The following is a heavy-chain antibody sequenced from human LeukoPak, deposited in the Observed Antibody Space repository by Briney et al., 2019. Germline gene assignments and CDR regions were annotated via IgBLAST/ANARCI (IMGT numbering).Heavy chain of an antibody. V-gene: IGHV3-23*01. CDR2: ISGGGGST. CDR3: ATHITMVRGIDAFDI. CDR1: SFTFSSYV. J-gene: IGHJ3*02. D-gene: IGHD3-10*01. Sequence: GGSLRLSCAASSFTFSSYVMSGVRQAPGKGLEWVSAISGGGGSTYYADSVKGRFTISRDNSKNTLYLQMNSLGAEDTAVYYCATHITMVRGIDAFDIWGQGTMVTVSS.